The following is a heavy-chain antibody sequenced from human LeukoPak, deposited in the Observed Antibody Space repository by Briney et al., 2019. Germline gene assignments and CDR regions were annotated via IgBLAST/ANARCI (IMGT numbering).Heavy chain of an antibody. CDR3: ARVPNSSSWEDYYYMDV. V-gene: IGHV1-69*05. CDR1: GGTFSSYA. CDR2: IIPIFGTA. Sequence: SVKVSCKASGGTFSSYAISWVRQAPGQGLEWMGGIIPIFGTANYAQKFQGRVTITTGESTSTAYMELSSLRSEDTAVYYCARVPNSSSWEDYYYMDVWGKGTTVTVSS. D-gene: IGHD6-13*01. J-gene: IGHJ6*03.